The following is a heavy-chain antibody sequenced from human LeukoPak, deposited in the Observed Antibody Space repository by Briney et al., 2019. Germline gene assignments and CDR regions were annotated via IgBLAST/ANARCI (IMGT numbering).Heavy chain of an antibody. V-gene: IGHV4-59*01. CDR3: ASDGYNYGGAFDI. J-gene: IGHJ3*02. CDR2: IYYSGST. CDR1: GGSISSYY. D-gene: IGHD5-24*01. Sequence: PSETLSLTCTVSGGSISSYYWSWIRQPPGKGLEWIGYIYYSGSTNYNPSLKSRVTISVDTFKNQFSLKLSSVTAADTAVYYCASDGYNYGGAFDIWGQGTMVTVSS.